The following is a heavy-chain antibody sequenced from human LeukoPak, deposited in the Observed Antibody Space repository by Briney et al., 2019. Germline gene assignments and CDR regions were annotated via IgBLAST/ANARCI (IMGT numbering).Heavy chain of an antibody. CDR2: IYYSGST. D-gene: IGHD6-19*01. V-gene: IGHV4-59*08. J-gene: IGHJ4*02. CDR3: ARHPYSSGWYVY. Sequence: SETLSLTCAVSGGSISSYYWSWIRQPPGKGLEWIGYIYYSGSTNYNPSLKSRVTISVDTSKNQFSLKLSSVTAADTAVYYCARHPYSSGWYVYWGQGTLVTVSS. CDR1: GGSISSYY.